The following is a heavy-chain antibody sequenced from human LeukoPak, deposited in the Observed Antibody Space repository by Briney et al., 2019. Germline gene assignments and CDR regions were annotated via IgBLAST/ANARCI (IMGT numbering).Heavy chain of an antibody. CDR2: IYSDSTT. Sequence: GGSLRLSCAASGFTVSSNYMTWVRQAPGKGLEWVSIIYSDSTTYYADSVRARFIISRDNSKNTLYLQMNSPRAEDTAVYYCAGGGNSVLDYWGQGTLVTVSS. D-gene: IGHD4-23*01. CDR1: GFTVSSNY. CDR3: AGGGNSVLDY. V-gene: IGHV3-66*01. J-gene: IGHJ4*02.